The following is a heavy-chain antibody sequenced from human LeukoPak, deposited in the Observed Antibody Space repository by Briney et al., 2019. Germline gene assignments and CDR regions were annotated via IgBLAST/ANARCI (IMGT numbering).Heavy chain of an antibody. CDR3: ARGGSSGWYNYYFDY. D-gene: IGHD6-19*01. CDR1: GGTFSSYA. V-gene: IGHV1-69*04. CDR2: IIPILGIA. Sequence: SVKVSCKASGGTFSSYAISWVRQAPGQGLEWMGRIIPILGIANYAQKFQGRVTITADKSTSTAYMELRSLRSDDTAVYYCARGGSSGWYNYYFDYWGQGTLVTVSS. J-gene: IGHJ4*02.